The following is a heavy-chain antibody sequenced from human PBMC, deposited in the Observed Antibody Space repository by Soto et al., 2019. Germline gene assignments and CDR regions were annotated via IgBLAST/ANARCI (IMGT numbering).Heavy chain of an antibody. CDR1: GYTFTTYG. CDR3: AGDKHDVWGGGGYFYY. J-gene: IGHJ4*02. CDR2: ISDYNGNT. D-gene: IGHD3-3*01. V-gene: IGHV1-18*01. Sequence: QVQLVQSGAEVKKPGASQKVYCKASGYTFTTYGISWVRQAPGQGLEWMGWISDYNGNTNYPQKLQGRVTMTTDTSTRTADLELRSLRSDATDVDSCAGDKHDVWGGGGYFYYWGQGTLVTVSS.